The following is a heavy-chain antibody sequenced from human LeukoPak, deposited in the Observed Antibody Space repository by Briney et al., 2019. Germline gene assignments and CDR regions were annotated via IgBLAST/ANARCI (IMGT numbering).Heavy chain of an antibody. J-gene: IGHJ4*02. V-gene: IGHV3-30*18. Sequence: GGSLRLSCAASGFTFSDYYMSWIRQAPGKGLEWVAVISYDGSNKYYADSVKGRFTISRDNSKNTLYLQMNSLRAEDTAVYYCAKRSSSGYYSDYFDYWGQGTLVTVSS. D-gene: IGHD3-22*01. CDR2: ISYDGSNK. CDR1: GFTFSDYY. CDR3: AKRSSSGYYSDYFDY.